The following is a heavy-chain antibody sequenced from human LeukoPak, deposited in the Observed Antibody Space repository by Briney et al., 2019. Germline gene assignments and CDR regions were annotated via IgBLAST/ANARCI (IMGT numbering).Heavy chain of an antibody. V-gene: IGHV4-30-4*08. CDR3: AREGQGSTHFGY. J-gene: IGHJ4*02. CDR1: GGSISSGDYY. Sequence: PSETLSLTCTVSGGSISSGDYYWSWIRQPPGKGLEWIGYIYYSGSTYYNPSLKSRVTISVDTSKNQFSLKLSSVTAADTAVYYCAREGQGSTHFGYWGQGTLVTVSS. D-gene: IGHD2-2*01. CDR2: IYYSGST.